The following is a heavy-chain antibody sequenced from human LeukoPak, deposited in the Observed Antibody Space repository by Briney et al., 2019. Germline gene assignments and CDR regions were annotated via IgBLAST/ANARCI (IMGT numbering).Heavy chain of an antibody. Sequence: GESLKISCKGSGYSFTSYWIGWVRQMPGKGLELMGIIYPGDSDIRYSPSFQGQVTISADKSISIAYLQWRSLKASDTAMYYCARLSIVVVPTAETYFDYWGQGTLVTVSS. J-gene: IGHJ4*02. CDR2: IYPGDSDI. D-gene: IGHD2-2*01. CDR3: ARLSIVVVPTAETYFDY. CDR1: GYSFTSYW. V-gene: IGHV5-51*01.